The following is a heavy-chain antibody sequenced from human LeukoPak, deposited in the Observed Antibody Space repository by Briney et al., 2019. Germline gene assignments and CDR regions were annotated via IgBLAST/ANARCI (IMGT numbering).Heavy chain of an antibody. Sequence: GGSLRLSCAASGFTFSSYWIHWVRQGPGKGLVWVSHINSDGSSTTYADSVKGRFTISRDNAKNTLYLQMSSLRAEDTALYYCARAGFYGSGSYDYWGQGTLVTVSS. J-gene: IGHJ4*02. CDR3: ARAGFYGSGSYDY. CDR2: INSDGSST. CDR1: GFTFSSYW. D-gene: IGHD3-10*01. V-gene: IGHV3-74*01.